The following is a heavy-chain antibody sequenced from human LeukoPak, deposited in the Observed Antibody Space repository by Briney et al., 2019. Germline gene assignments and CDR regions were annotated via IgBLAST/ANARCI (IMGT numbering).Heavy chain of an antibody. Sequence: GGSLRLSCAASGFTFDDYAMHWVRQAPGKGLEWVSLISWDGGSTYYADSVKGRFTISRDNSKNSLYLQMNSLRAEDTALYYCAKDLGGLNYYHYMDVWGKGTTVTVSS. V-gene: IGHV3-43D*03. D-gene: IGHD3-16*01. CDR2: ISWDGGST. CDR3: AKDLGGLNYYHYMDV. CDR1: GFTFDDYA. J-gene: IGHJ6*03.